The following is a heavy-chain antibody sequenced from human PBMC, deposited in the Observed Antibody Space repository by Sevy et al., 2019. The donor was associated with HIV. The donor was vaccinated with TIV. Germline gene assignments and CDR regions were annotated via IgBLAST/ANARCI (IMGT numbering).Heavy chain of an antibody. Sequence: GGSLRLSCAASGFTFSSYAMSWVRQAPGKGLEWVSGISGSGGSTYYAGYLKGRFTISRDNSKNPLYLQMNSLRAEDTAVYHCAKGTGYDPRDAFDIWGHGTMVTVSS. J-gene: IGHJ3*02. V-gene: IGHV3-23*01. CDR2: ISGSGGST. CDR1: GFTFSSYA. CDR3: AKGTGYDPRDAFDI. D-gene: IGHD5-12*01.